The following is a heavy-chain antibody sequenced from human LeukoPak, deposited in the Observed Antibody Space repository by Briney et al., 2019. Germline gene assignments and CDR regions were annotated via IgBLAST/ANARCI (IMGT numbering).Heavy chain of an antibody. CDR3: AKEGPGRAFDI. Sequence: TGGSLRLSCAASGFTFSSYAMHWVRQAPGKGLEWVALISYDGSNKYFADSVKGRFTISRDNSKNTLYLQMNSLRAEDTAVYYCAKEGPGRAFDIWGQGTMVTVSS. CDR2: ISYDGSNK. CDR1: GFTFSSYA. D-gene: IGHD2-15*01. V-gene: IGHV3-30*04. J-gene: IGHJ3*02.